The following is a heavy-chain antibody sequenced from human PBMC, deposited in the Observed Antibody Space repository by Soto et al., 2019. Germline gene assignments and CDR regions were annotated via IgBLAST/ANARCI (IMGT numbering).Heavy chain of an antibody. V-gene: IGHV3-23*01. D-gene: IGHD6-13*01. CDR1: GFTFSSYA. Sequence: EVQLLESGGGLVQPGGSLRLSCAASGFTFSSYAMSWVRQAPGKGLEWVSAISGSGGSTYYADSVKGRFTISRDNSKNMVYLQMNSLRAEATAVYYCAYSSTPFDYWGQGTLVTVSS. J-gene: IGHJ4*02. CDR3: AYSSTPFDY. CDR2: ISGSGGST.